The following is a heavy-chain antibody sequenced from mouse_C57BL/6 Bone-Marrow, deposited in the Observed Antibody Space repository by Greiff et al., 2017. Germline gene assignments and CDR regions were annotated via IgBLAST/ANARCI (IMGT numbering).Heavy chain of an antibody. CDR3: ARGESVWSAGLAY. Sequence: VQLVESGAELARPGASVKLSCKASGYTFTSYGISWVKQRTGQGLEWIGEIYPRSGNTYYNEEFKGKATLTADKSSSTAYMELRSLTSEDSAVFFCARGESVWSAGLAYWGQGTLVTVSA. J-gene: IGHJ3*01. CDR2: IYPRSGNT. CDR1: GYTFTSYG. V-gene: IGHV1-81*01. D-gene: IGHD2-10*02.